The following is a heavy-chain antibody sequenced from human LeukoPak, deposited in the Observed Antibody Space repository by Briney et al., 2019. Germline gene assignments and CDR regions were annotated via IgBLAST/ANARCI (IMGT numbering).Heavy chain of an antibody. D-gene: IGHD4-17*01. CDR1: GFTFGSYA. CDR3: AKEAGDSGDYSRYFDL. CDR2: ISSRGGST. J-gene: IGHJ2*01. Sequence: QPGGSLGLSCTGSGFTFGSYAMSWVRQAPGRGLEWVSSISSRGGSTYYTDSVRGRFTISRDNSKNTLYLQMNSLRDEDTAVYYCAKEAGDSGDYSRYFDLWGRGTLVTDSS. V-gene: IGHV3-23*01.